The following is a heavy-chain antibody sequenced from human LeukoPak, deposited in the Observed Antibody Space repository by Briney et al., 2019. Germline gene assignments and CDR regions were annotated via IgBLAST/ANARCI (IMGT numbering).Heavy chain of an antibody. V-gene: IGHV3-21*01. Sequence: PGGSLRLSCAASGYSFSTYSMNWVRKAPGKGLEWVSFISTGSSYIYYADSVKRRFTISRDNAKKSLYLQMNSLRAEDTAVYFCARSFYDSSGYPNFDYWGQGTLVTVSS. D-gene: IGHD3-22*01. CDR2: ISTGSSYI. J-gene: IGHJ4*02. CDR1: GYSFSTYS. CDR3: ARSFYDSSGYPNFDY.